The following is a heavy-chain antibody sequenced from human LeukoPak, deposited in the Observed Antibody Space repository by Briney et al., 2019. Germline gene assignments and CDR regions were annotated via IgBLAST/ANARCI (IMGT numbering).Heavy chain of an antibody. D-gene: IGHD1-1*01. CDR1: GYTFTNYV. J-gene: IGHJ4*02. CDR3: ARNPPGTTNLDY. Sequence: ASVKVSCKTSGYTFTNYVVYWVRQAPGQRLEWMGWIHAATGDIEYSQTFQGRVTILTDTCATTVYMELSSLKSEDTAVYYCARNPPGTTNLDYWGQGTLVTVFS. CDR2: IHAATGDI. V-gene: IGHV1-3*01.